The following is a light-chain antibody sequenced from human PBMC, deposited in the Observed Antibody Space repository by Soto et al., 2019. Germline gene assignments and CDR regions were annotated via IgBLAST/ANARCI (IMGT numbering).Light chain of an antibody. CDR2: YTS. Sequence: EIVLTQSPATLSSSPGETATLSCRASQYVGTRLAWYQHKPGQAPRLLIYYTSNRATGIPARFSGSGSGTDFTLTINSLAPEDFAIYYCHQRQSWPRTFGQGNKV. V-gene: IGKV3-11*01. CDR3: HQRQSWPRT. J-gene: IGKJ1*01. CDR1: QYVGTR.